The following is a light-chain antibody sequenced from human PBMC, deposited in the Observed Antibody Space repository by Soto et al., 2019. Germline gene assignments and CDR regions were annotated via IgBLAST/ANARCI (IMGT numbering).Light chain of an antibody. CDR1: QTVSNCF. CDR3: QQLNSYPRT. Sequence: EIGLTQSAGTLSLSPGEGANLXCRASQTVSNCFIAWYQLKPGQDPRLLXYDTSSRATGVTDRYSASGSGTDFRLTISSLQPEDFATYYCQQLNSYPRTFGPGTKVD. J-gene: IGKJ3*01. V-gene: IGKV3-20*01. CDR2: DTS.